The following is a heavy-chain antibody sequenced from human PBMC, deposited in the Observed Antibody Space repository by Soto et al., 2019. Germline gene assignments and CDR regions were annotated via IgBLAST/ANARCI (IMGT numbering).Heavy chain of an antibody. V-gene: IGHV4-59*01. J-gene: IGHJ4*02. CDR2: VYNSGST. CDR1: GGSISSNY. D-gene: IGHD6-13*01. CDR3: ARYRRGAVAGYTLDN. Sequence: PSETLSLTCTVSGGSISSNYWTWIRQPPGKGLEWIGYVYNSGSTNYNPSLKSRVTISEGTSKSQFSLKVNSMTAADTAVYYCARYRRGAVAGYTLDNWGQGILVTVSS.